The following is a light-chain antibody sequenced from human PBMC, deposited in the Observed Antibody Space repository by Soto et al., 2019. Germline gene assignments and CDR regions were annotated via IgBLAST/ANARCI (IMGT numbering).Light chain of an antibody. J-gene: IGKJ1*01. CDR3: QHYNSYSPT. CDR1: QSISNW. CDR2: KAS. V-gene: IGKV1-5*03. Sequence: DIQMTQSPSTLSASVGDRVTITCRASQSISNWLAWYQQEPGKAPKLLFHKASSLQSGVPSRFSGRGSGTDFTLTIISLHPDEFATYSCQHYNSYSPTFGQGTRVEIK.